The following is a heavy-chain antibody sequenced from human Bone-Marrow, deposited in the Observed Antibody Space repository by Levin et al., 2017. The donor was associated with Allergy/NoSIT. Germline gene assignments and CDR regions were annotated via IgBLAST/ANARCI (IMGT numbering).Heavy chain of an antibody. CDR2: IQYTGTT. Sequence: SQTLSLTCSVSGDSIRSFYWSWIRPPPGKGLEWIGYIQYTGTTTYNPSLRGRVTISVDTSKTHLSLKLDSVTAADTAVYYCATVEGWRYSYGYFHYWGQGTLVTVSS. CDR1: GDSIRSFY. D-gene: IGHD5-18*01. CDR3: ATVEGWRYSYGYFHY. J-gene: IGHJ4*02. V-gene: IGHV4-59*01.